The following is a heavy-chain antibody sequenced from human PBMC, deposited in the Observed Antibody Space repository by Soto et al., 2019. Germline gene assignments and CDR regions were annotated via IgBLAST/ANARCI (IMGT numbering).Heavy chain of an antibody. Sequence: GGSLRLSCAASGFTFSSYAMHWVRQAPGKGLEWVAVISYDGNNKYYADSVKGRFTISRDNSKKTLYLQVNSLTAEDTAVYYCARPYNSGWYGDFDYWGQGTLVTVSS. CDR2: ISYDGNNK. CDR3: ARPYNSGWYGDFDY. D-gene: IGHD6-19*01. V-gene: IGHV3-30-3*01. CDR1: GFTFSSYA. J-gene: IGHJ4*02.